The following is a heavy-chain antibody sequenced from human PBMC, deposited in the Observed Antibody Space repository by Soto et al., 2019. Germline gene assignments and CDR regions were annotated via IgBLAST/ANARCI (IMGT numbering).Heavy chain of an antibody. CDR1: GGTFSSYA. Sequence: QVQLVQSGAEVKKPGSSVKVSCKASGGTFSSYAISWVRQAPGQGLEWMGGIIPIFGTANYAQKFQGRVRMTGDNSTRTPYMERRGLRSEDPAVFYCARGAYGGNSGCFDPWGQGTLVTVPP. CDR3: ARGAYGGNSGCFDP. CDR2: IIPIFGTA. J-gene: IGHJ5*02. D-gene: IGHD4-17*01. V-gene: IGHV1-69*06.